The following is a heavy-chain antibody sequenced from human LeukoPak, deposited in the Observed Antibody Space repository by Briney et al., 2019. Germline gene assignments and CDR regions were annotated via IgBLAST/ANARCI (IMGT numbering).Heavy chain of an antibody. CDR2: IYTSGST. Sequence: SETLSLTCTVSGSSISSYYWSWIRQPAGKGPEWIGRIYTSGSTNYNPSLKSRVTMSVDTSKNQFSLKLSSVTAADTAVYYCARVGVLSIVVVSTSHYYYYMDVWGKGTTVTVSS. CDR3: ARVGVLSIVVVSTSHYYYYMDV. J-gene: IGHJ6*03. D-gene: IGHD3-22*01. V-gene: IGHV4-4*07. CDR1: GSSISSYY.